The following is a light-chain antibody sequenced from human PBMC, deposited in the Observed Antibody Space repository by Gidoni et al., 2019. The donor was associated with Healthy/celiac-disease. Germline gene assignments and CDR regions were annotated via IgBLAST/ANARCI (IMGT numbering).Light chain of an antibody. CDR1: QSVSSSY. J-gene: IGKJ1*01. Sequence: EIVLTQSPGTLSLSPGERATLSCRASQSVSSSYLAWYQQKPGQASRLLIYGASSRATGIPDRFSGSGSGTDFTLTISRLEPEDFAVYYCQQYGSSPWAFXXXTKVEIK. V-gene: IGKV3-20*01. CDR3: QQYGSSPWA. CDR2: GAS.